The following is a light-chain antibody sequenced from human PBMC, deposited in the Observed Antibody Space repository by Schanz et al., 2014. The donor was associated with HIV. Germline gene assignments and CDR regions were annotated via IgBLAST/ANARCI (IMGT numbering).Light chain of an antibody. V-gene: IGLV2-8*01. CDR2: EVS. CDR1: SSDVGHYDY. Sequence: QSALTQPPSASGSRGQSATISCTGTSSDVGHYDYVSWYQQHPGKAPKLMIYEVSKRPSGVPDRFSGSKSGNTASLTVSGLQAEDEADYYCSSHAGSDKSGIFGGGTKLTAL. J-gene: IGLJ2*01. CDR3: SSHAGSDKSGI.